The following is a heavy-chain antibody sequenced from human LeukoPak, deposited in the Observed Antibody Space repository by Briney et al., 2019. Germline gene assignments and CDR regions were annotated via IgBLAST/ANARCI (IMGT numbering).Heavy chain of an antibody. V-gene: IGHV1-3*01. J-gene: IGHJ4*02. Sequence: ASVKVSCKASGYTFTAHAVHWVRQAPGQRLEWMGWINVAYGDTGYSQKFQGRVTITSDTSASTGYMEMISLISEDTAVYYCASKPRGESRPFEYWGQGTLVTVSS. CDR3: ASKPRGESRPFEY. CDR1: GYTFTAHA. D-gene: IGHD3-16*01. CDR2: INVAYGDT.